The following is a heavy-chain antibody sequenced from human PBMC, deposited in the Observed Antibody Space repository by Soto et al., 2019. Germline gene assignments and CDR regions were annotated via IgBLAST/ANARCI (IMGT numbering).Heavy chain of an antibody. D-gene: IGHD2-15*01. V-gene: IGHV1-58*01. CDR3: VAGLPLYCSGDSCPIYYYGLDV. Sequence: SVKVSCKAAGFTFTRFAVQWVRQARGRRLEWIGWIVVGSGSTNYAQKFQERVTITRDLSTRSAYMELSSLRSEDTAMYYCVAGLPLYCSGDSCPIYYYGLDVWGQGTTVTVSS. CDR2: IVVGSGST. J-gene: IGHJ6*02. CDR1: GFTFTRFA.